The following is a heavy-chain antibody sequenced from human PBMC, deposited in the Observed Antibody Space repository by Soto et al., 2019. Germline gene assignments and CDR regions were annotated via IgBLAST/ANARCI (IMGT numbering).Heavy chain of an antibody. V-gene: IGHV3-23*01. J-gene: IGHJ3*02. Sequence: EVQLLESGGGLVQPGGSLRLSCAASGFTFSSYAMSWVRQAPGKGLEWVSAISGSGGTTYYADSVKGRFTFSRDNSKNTLYLQMNSLRAADTAVYYCAETDNGWLSAFDIWGQGTMVSVSS. CDR3: AETDNGWLSAFDI. D-gene: IGHD3-9*01. CDR2: ISGSGGTT. CDR1: GFTFSSYA.